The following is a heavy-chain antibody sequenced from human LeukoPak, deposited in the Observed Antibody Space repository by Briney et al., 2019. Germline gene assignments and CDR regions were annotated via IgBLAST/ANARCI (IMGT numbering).Heavy chain of an antibody. V-gene: IGHV3-11*04. CDR2: ISSSGSTI. D-gene: IGHD6-13*01. J-gene: IGHJ6*03. Sequence: KAGGSLRLSCAASGFTFSDYYMSWIRQAPGKGLEWVSYISSSGSTIYYADSVKGRFTISRDNAKNSLYLQMNSLKAEDTAVYYCARGMESGSSWLYYYYYYMDVWGKGTTVTISS. CDR3: ARGMESGSSWLYYYYYYMDV. CDR1: GFTFSDYY.